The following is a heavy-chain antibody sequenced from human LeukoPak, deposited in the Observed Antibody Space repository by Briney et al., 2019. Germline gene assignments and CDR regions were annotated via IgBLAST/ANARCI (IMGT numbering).Heavy chain of an antibody. V-gene: IGHV1-18*01. J-gene: IGHJ4*02. CDR3: ARGPAIAAAGPMDH. Sequence: ASVKTSCKASGYTFTSYGISWVRQAPGQGLEWMGWISAYNGNTNYAQKLQGRVTMATDTSTSTAYMELRSLRSDDTAVYYCARGPAIAAAGPMDHWGQGTLVTVSS. D-gene: IGHD6-13*01. CDR1: GYTFTSYG. CDR2: ISAYNGNT.